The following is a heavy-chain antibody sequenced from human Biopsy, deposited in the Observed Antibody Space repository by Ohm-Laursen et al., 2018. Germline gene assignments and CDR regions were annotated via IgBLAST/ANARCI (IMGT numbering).Heavy chain of an antibody. J-gene: IGHJ2*01. V-gene: IGHV4-31*03. CDR2: ISYNERT. CDR1: GASVKTSGYF. CDR3: VREPKTGTAEAWYFDL. Sequence: SDTLSLTCSVSGASVKTSGYFWAWLRQRPGKGPEWIGYISYNERTHSNPSLTSRLAISFDTSNNRISLQLRSVSAADTAVYYCVREPKTGTAEAWYFDLWGRGSPVTVPS. D-gene: IGHD3-9*01.